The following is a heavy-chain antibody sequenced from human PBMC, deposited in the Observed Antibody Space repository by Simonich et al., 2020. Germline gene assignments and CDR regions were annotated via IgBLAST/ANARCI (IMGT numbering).Heavy chain of an antibody. V-gene: IGHV3-21*01. D-gene: IGHD6-19*01. CDR3: ARWIAVAGTGAYGMDV. CDR2: ISSSSSYI. CDR1: GFTFSSYS. Sequence: EVQLVESGGGLAKPGGSLRLSCAASGFTFSSYSMNWVRQAPGKGLEWVSSISSSSSYIYYADSVKGRFTISRDNAKNSLYLQMNSLRAEDTAVYYCARWIAVAGTGAYGMDVWGQGTTVTVSS. J-gene: IGHJ6*02.